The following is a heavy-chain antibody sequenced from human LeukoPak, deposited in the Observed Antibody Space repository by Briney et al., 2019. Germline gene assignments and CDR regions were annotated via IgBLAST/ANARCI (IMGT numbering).Heavy chain of an antibody. J-gene: IGHJ4*02. Sequence: GGSLRLSCAASGFTFSSYGMHWVRQAPGKGLEWVAVISYDGSDKYYVDSVKGRFTISRDNSKNTLYLQMNSLRAEDTAVYYCAKSSWRCCSGGSCYLVDYWGQGTLVTVSS. CDR1: GFTFSSYG. D-gene: IGHD2-15*01. CDR2: ISYDGSDK. V-gene: IGHV3-30*18. CDR3: AKSSWRCCSGGSCYLVDY.